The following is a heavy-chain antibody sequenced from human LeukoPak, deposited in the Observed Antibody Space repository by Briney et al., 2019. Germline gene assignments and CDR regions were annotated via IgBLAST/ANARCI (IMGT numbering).Heavy chain of an antibody. Sequence: GDSLKISCKGSGYTFTTYWIGWVRQMPGKGLEWMGIIYPGDSDTRYSPSFQGQVTISADKSISTAYLQWSSLKASDTAMYYCARSGAPLLRGDFDYWGQGTLVTVSS. CDR2: IYPGDSDT. CDR1: GYTFTTYW. V-gene: IGHV5-51*01. D-gene: IGHD2-15*01. CDR3: ARSGAPLLRGDFDY. J-gene: IGHJ4*02.